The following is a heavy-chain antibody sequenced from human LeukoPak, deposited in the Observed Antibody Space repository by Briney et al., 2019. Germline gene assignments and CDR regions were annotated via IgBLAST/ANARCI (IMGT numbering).Heavy chain of an antibody. D-gene: IGHD3-10*01. Sequence: ASVKVSCKASVYTFTRYDLNWVRQATGQGLEWMGWMSPNSGNTGYAQKSQGRVTMTRNTSISTAYVELSSLRSEDTAVYYCARAPAMVRGVIIKWFDYWGQGTLVTVSS. CDR2: MSPNSGNT. CDR3: ARAPAMVRGVIIKWFDY. V-gene: IGHV1-8*01. J-gene: IGHJ4*02. CDR1: VYTFTRYD.